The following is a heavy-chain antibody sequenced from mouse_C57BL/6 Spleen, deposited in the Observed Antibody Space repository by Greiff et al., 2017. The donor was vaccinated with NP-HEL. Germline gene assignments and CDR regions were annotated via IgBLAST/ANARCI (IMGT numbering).Heavy chain of an antibody. V-gene: IGHV1-85*01. CDR3: AREANWFAY. CDR2: IYHRDGST. Sequence: QVQLQQSGPELVKPGASVKLSCKASGYTFTSYDLNWVKQRPGRGLEWIGWIYHRDGSTKYNEKFKGKATLTVDTSSSTAYMELHSLTSEDSAVYFCAREANWFAYWGQGTLVTVSA. CDR1: GYTFTSYD. J-gene: IGHJ3*01.